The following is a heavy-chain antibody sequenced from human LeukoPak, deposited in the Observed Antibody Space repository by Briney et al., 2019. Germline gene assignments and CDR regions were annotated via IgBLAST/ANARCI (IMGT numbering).Heavy chain of an antibody. CDR3: ACQITMVRGYCFDY. CDR1: GGSISSSSYY. CDR2: IYYSGST. J-gene: IGHJ4*02. Sequence: SETLSLTCTVSGGSISSSSYYWGWIRQPPGKGLEWIGSIYYSGSTYYNPSLKSRVTISVDASKNQFSLKLSSVTAADTAVYYCACQITMVRGYCFDYWGQGTLVTVSS. V-gene: IGHV4-39*07. D-gene: IGHD3-10*01.